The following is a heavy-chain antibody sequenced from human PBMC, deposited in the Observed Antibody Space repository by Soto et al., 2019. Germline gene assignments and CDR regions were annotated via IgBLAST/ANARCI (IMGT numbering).Heavy chain of an antibody. Sequence: ASVKVSCKASGYSFTGHYMHWVRRAPGQGLEWRGWVNLNTGGTDYAQEFQCRVTITTPTPIRTDYLEVTSLKFDGTASYYCSRDQSSFLGRPYGMDVWGQGTAVNVSS. V-gene: IGHV1-2*02. J-gene: IGHJ6*02. CDR3: SRDQSSFLGRPYGMDV. CDR1: GYSFTGHY. CDR2: VNLNTGGT. D-gene: IGHD6-25*01.